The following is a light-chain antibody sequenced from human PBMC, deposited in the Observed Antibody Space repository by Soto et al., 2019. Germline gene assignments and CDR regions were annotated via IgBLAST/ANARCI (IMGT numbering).Light chain of an antibody. J-gene: IGKJ4*01. V-gene: IGKV3-20*01. CDR3: HQYGSSPLT. CDR1: QSVSSY. Sequence: EIVLTQSPGTLSLSVGERVTLSCRASQSVSSYLAWYQQTPGQAPRLLIYDTSNRATGTPDRFSGSGSGTDFTLTISSLEPEDFTVYYWHQYGSSPLTFGGGTTVEIK. CDR2: DTS.